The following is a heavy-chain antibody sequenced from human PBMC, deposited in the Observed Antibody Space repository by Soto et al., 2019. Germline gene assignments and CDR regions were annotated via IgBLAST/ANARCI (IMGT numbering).Heavy chain of an antibody. CDR3: ARYYYDSSGYSLYYYYGMDV. V-gene: IGHV1-18*01. CDR1: GYTFTSYG. Sequence: ASVKVSCKASGYTFTSYGISWVRQAPGQGLEWMGWISAYNGNTNYAQKLQGRVTMTTDTSTSTAYMELTSLRSDDTAVYYCARYYYDSSGYSLYYYYGMDVWGQGTTVTVSS. J-gene: IGHJ6*02. D-gene: IGHD3-22*01. CDR2: ISAYNGNT.